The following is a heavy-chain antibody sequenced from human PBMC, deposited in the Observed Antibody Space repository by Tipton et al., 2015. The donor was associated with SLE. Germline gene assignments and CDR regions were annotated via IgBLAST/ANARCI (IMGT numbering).Heavy chain of an antibody. CDR1: GGFIIGFY. V-gene: IGHV4-59*12. Sequence: TLSLTCSVSGGFIIGFYWIWIRQPPGRGLEWIGYISESGNTNYNPSLKSRVTMSVDTSKNQFSLKLSSVTAADTAVYYCARGWDYDFWSGYADPWGQGSLVTVSS. CDR2: ISESGNT. D-gene: IGHD3-3*01. CDR3: ARGWDYDFWSGYADP. J-gene: IGHJ5*02.